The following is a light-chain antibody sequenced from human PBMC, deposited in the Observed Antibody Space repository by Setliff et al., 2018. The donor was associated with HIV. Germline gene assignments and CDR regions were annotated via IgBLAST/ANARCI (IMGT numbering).Light chain of an antibody. CDR2: SDN. J-gene: IGLJ1*01. Sequence: GGSSNIGTNTVNWYQQLPGTAPKLLMYSDNQRPSGVPDRFSGSKSGTSASLAISGLQSEDEADYYCATWDDSLNGRVFGTGTKVTVL. V-gene: IGLV1-44*01. CDR1: SSNIGTNT. CDR3: ATWDDSLNGRV.